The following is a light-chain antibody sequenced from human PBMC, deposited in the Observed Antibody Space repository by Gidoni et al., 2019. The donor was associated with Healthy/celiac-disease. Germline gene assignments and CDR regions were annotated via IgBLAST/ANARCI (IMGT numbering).Light chain of an antibody. Sequence: DIQMTQSPSSLSASVGDRVTITCRASQGSSNYLAWYQQKPGEVPKLLIYAASTLQSGGPSRFSGSGSGTDFTLTISILQPEDVATYYCQKYNRAPRTFXQXTKVEIK. V-gene: IGKV1-27*01. CDR1: QGSSNY. CDR3: QKYNRAPRT. CDR2: AAS. J-gene: IGKJ1*01.